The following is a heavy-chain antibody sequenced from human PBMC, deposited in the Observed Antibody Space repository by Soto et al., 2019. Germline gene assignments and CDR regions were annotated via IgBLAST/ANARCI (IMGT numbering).Heavy chain of an antibody. D-gene: IGHD3-22*01. Sequence: GGSLRLSCAASGFTFSSHAMHWVRQGPGKGLEWVAVISYDVSNKYYADSVKGRFTISRDNSKNTLYLQMNSLRADDTAVYYCAKSKTVYDTSGYYAFDIWGQGTMVTVSS. V-gene: IGHV3-30*18. CDR2: ISYDVSNK. J-gene: IGHJ3*02. CDR3: AKSKTVYDTSGYYAFDI. CDR1: GFTFSSHA.